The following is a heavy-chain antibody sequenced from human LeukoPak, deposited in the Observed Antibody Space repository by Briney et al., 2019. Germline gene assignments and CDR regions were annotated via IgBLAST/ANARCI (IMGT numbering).Heavy chain of an antibody. J-gene: IGHJ4*02. V-gene: IGHV3-30*03. CDR1: GFTFSSYG. CDR2: ISYDGSNK. Sequence: GGSLRLSCAASGFTFSSYGMHWVRQAPGKGPEWVAVISYDGSNKYYADSVKGRFTISRDNSKNTLYLQMNSLRAEDTAVYYCALQGEQWPSQFDYWGQGTLVTVSS. CDR3: ALQGEQWPSQFDY. D-gene: IGHD6-19*01.